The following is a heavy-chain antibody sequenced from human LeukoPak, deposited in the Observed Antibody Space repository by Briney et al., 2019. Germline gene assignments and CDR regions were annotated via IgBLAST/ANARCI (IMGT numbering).Heavy chain of an antibody. CDR2: IYYSGST. J-gene: IGHJ5*02. V-gene: IGHV4-59*01. D-gene: IGHD3-10*01. Sequence: PSETLSLTCTVSGGSISSYYWSWIRQPPGKGLEWIGYIYYSGSTYYNPSLKSRVTISVDTSKNQFSLKLSSVTAADTAVYYCARVPRLLWPEGWFDPWGQGTLVTVSS. CDR3: ARVPRLLWPEGWFDP. CDR1: GGSISSYY.